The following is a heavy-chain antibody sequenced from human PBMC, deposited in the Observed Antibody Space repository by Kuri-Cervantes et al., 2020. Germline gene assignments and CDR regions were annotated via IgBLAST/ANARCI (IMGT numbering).Heavy chain of an antibody. D-gene: IGHD6-19*01. CDR2: IKQDGSER. CDR3: AKDLGGIAVAGPDY. Sequence: GGSLRLSCAASGFTFSFYWMSWVRQAPGKGLEWVANIKQDGSERYYVDSLKGRFTISRDNAKNSLYLQINSLRAEDTAVYYCAKDLGGIAVAGPDYWGQGTLVTVSS. CDR1: GFTFSFYW. J-gene: IGHJ4*02. V-gene: IGHV3-7*05.